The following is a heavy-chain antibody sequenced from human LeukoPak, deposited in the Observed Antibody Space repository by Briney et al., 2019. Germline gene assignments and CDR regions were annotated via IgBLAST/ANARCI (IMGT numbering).Heavy chain of an antibody. CDR3: TRTGYSDYVHDP. Sequence: GGSLRLSCAASGFTFSSYSMNWVRQAPGKGLEWVSSISWNSGSKGYADSVKGRFTISRDDPKNTLHLQMNGLRVEDTAVYFCTRTGYSDYVHDPWGPGTLVTVSS. J-gene: IGHJ5*02. CDR2: ISWNSGSK. D-gene: IGHD4-11*01. CDR1: GFTFSSYS. V-gene: IGHV3-48*01.